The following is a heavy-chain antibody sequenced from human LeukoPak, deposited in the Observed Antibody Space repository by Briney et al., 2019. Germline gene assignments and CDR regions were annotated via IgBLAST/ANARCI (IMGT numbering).Heavy chain of an antibody. J-gene: IGHJ6*03. CDR2: TTSISSST. CDR1: EFTFSRFE. V-gene: IGHV3-48*03. Sequence: GGSLRLSCTASEFTFSRFEMSWVRQAPGKGLEWVSYTTSISSSTYYADFVKGRFTVSRDNAKNSLYLQMNSLTAEDTAIYYCARDFGDYGGYYYMDLWGKGTTVTVSS. D-gene: IGHD4-23*01. CDR3: ARDFGDYGGYYYMDL.